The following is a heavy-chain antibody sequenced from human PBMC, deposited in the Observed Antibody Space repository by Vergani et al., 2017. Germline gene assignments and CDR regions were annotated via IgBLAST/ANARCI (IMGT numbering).Heavy chain of an antibody. Sequence: EVQLLESGGGLVQPGGSLRLSCAASGFTFSSYAMSWVRQAPGKGLEWVSAISGRGGSTYYADSVKGRFTISRDNSKNTLYLQMNSLRAEDTAVYYCAKDTYGSGSYEENGFDPWGQGTLVTVSS. CDR3: AKDTYGSGSYEENGFDP. D-gene: IGHD3-10*01. V-gene: IGHV3-23*01. J-gene: IGHJ5*02. CDR2: ISGRGGST. CDR1: GFTFSSYA.